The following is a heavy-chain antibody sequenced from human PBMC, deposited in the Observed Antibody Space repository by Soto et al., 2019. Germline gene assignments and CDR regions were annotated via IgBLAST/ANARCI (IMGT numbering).Heavy chain of an antibody. Sequence: SETLSLTCTVSGGAVSSGTYYWSWIRQPPGKGLEWIGHIYFTGSTNYNPSLKGRVTMSLDTSRNQFSLKLSSVTAADTAVYYCTRGPPRVQWFDPWGLGTLVTVSS. CDR3: TRGPPRVQWFDP. V-gene: IGHV4-61*01. CDR1: GGAVSSGTYY. CDR2: IYFTGST. J-gene: IGHJ5*02.